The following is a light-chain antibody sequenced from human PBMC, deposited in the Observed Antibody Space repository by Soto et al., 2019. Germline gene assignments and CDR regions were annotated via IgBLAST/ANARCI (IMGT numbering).Light chain of an antibody. CDR3: SSYTSSTTLGV. CDR1: SSDVGAYDY. V-gene: IGLV2-14*01. Sequence: QSALTQPASVSGSPGQSITISCTGTSSDVGAYDYVSWYQQHPGKVPKLMIYDVSNRPSGVSNRFSGSKSGNTASLTISGLQAEDEADHYCSSYTSSTTLGVFGGGTKLTVL. CDR2: DVS. J-gene: IGLJ3*02.